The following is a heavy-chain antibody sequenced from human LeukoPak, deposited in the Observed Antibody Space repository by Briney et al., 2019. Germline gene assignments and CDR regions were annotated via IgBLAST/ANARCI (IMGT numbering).Heavy chain of an antibody. Sequence: PGGSLRLSCAASGFTFSSYWMSWVRQAPGKGLEGVANINQDGSEKYYVDSVKGRFTISRDNAKNSLYLQMNSLRAEDTAVYYCSTDRTAVACTGDFDYWGQG. D-gene: IGHD6-19*01. CDR1: GFTFSSYW. J-gene: IGHJ4*02. V-gene: IGHV3-7*01. CDR2: INQDGSEK. CDR3: STDRTAVACTGDFDY.